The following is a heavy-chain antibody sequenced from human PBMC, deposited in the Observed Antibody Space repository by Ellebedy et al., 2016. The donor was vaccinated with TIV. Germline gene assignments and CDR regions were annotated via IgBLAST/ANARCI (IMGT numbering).Heavy chain of an antibody. D-gene: IGHD3-10*01. V-gene: IGHV5-51*01. J-gene: IGHJ4*02. CDR2: IYPGDSDT. CDR1: GYSFTSYW. Sequence: KVSCKGSGYSFTSYWIGWVRQMPGKGLEWMGIIYPGDSDTRYSPSFQGQVTISADKSISTAYLQWSSLKASDTAMYYCAREIKEPGPGSHDYWGQGTLVTVSS. CDR3: AREIKEPGPGSHDY.